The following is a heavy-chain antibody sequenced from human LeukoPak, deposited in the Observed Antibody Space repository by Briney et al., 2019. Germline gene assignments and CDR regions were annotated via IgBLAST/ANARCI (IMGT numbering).Heavy chain of an antibody. CDR2: INPNSGGT. CDR1: GYIFTGYY. J-gene: IGHJ4*02. Sequence: ASVKVSCKASGYIFTGYYMHWVRQAPGQGLEWMGWINPNSGGTKYAQKFQGRVTMTRDTSINTAYMELSSLRSEDTAVYYCAIPGVSDYWGQGTLVTVSS. CDR3: AIPGVSDY. V-gene: IGHV1-2*02.